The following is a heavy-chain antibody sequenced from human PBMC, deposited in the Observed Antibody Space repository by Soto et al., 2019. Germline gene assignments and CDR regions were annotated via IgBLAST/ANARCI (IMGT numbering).Heavy chain of an antibody. CDR2: INWDGGST. CDR1: GFRFDEYA. D-gene: IGHD3-10*01. Sequence: EVRLVESGGGVVRPGGSLRLWCEVSGFRFDEYAMSWVRQAPGKGLEWVSGINWDGGSTSYANSVKGRFTMSRDNAKKSLYLQMDSLRAEDTALYYCARDDLSGSHNYYTFYVDVWGKGTPVTVSS. CDR3: ARDDLSGSHNYYTFYVDV. J-gene: IGHJ6*03. V-gene: IGHV3-20*04.